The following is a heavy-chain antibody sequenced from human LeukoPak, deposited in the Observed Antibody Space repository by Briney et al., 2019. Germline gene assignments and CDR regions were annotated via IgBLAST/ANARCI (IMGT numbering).Heavy chain of an antibody. CDR2: INPSGGST. CDR1: GYTFTSYY. D-gene: IGHD5-18*01. CDR3: ARDGDTVMDERDPTGNFDY. Sequence: GASVKVSCKASGYTFTSYYMHWVRQAPGQGLEWMGIINPSGGSTSYAQKFQGRVTMTRDTSTSTVYMELSSLRSEDTAVYYCARDGDTVMDERDPTGNFDYWGQGTLVTVSS. V-gene: IGHV1-46*03. J-gene: IGHJ4*02.